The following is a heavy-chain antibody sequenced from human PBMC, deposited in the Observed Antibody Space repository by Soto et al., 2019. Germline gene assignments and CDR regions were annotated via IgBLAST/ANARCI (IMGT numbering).Heavy chain of an antibody. Sequence: QVPLVDSGGGVVQPGRSLRLSCVVSGFTFRNYGMHWVRQAPGKGLEWVAVIAYDGSYRNYADSVKGRFTISRDNSENTLYLQMDRLTTEDTAVYYCAKDRLGYSGSSDNGLDVWSQGTTVTVSS. CDR2: IAYDGSYR. D-gene: IGHD1-26*01. CDR1: GFTFRNYG. V-gene: IGHV3-30*18. J-gene: IGHJ6*02. CDR3: AKDRLGYSGSSDNGLDV.